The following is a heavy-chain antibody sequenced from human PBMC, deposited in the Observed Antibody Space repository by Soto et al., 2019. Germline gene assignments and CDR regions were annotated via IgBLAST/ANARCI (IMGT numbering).Heavy chain of an antibody. J-gene: IGHJ5*02. Sequence: EVPLVESGGGLAQPGGSLRLSCAVSGFTFSSYWMSWVRQAPGKGLEWVANMNQDGSEKYYVDSVKGRFTISRDNAKNSLYLQMNSLRAEDTAIYYCGTDEGFILGAVAWGQGTLVTVSS. D-gene: IGHD1-26*01. V-gene: IGHV3-7*01. CDR1: GFTFSSYW. CDR2: MNQDGSEK. CDR3: GTDEGFILGAVA.